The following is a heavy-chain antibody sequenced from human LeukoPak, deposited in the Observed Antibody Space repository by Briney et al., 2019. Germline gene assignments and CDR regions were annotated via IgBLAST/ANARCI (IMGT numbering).Heavy chain of an antibody. D-gene: IGHD6-13*01. CDR2: ISGSGGST. J-gene: IGHJ4*02. Sequence: GGSLRLSCAASGFTFSSYAISWVRQAPGKGLEWVSAISGSGGSTYYADSVKGRFTISRDNSKNTLYLQMNSLRAEDTAVYYCAKDRGSWYDPYYFDYWGQGTLVTVSS. CDR1: GFTFSSYA. V-gene: IGHV3-23*01. CDR3: AKDRGSWYDPYYFDY.